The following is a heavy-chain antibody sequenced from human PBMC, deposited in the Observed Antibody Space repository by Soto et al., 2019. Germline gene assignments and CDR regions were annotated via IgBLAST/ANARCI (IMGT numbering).Heavy chain of an antibody. CDR3: ARTIFGVVIMGNWFDP. CDR1: GGSISTFY. CDR2: IHYSGSA. D-gene: IGHD3-3*01. J-gene: IGHJ5*02. Sequence: PSETLSLTCTVSGGSISTFYWSWIRQPPGKGLEWIGYIHYSGSAVYNPSLKSRLTISVDTSKNQFSLKLSSVTAADTAVYYCARTIFGVVIMGNWFDPWGQGTLVTVSS. V-gene: IGHV4-59*12.